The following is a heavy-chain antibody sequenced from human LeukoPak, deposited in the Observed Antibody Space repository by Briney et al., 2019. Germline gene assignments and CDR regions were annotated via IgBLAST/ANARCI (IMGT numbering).Heavy chain of an antibody. D-gene: IGHD6-19*01. Sequence: ASVKVSCKASGYSFTAYYMHWVRQAPGQGLEWMGWINPNSGGTNYAQKFQGRVTMTRDMSTSTVYMELSSLRSEDTAVYYCARADSEWLIEWGFDYWGQGTLVTVSS. CDR2: INPNSGGT. CDR1: GYSFTAYY. CDR3: ARADSEWLIEWGFDY. V-gene: IGHV1-2*02. J-gene: IGHJ4*02.